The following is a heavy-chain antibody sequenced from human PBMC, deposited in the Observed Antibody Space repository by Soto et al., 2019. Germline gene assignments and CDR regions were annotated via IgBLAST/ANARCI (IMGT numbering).Heavy chain of an antibody. J-gene: IGHJ3*02. CDR1: GFTFSSYG. V-gene: IGHV3-30*18. CDR3: AKDFSRSGYDILTGYYVGEGSFDI. D-gene: IGHD3-9*01. Sequence: GGSLRLSCAASGFTFSSYGMHWVRQAPGKGLEWVAVISYDGSNKYYADSVKGRFTISRDNSKNTLYLQMNSLRAEDTAVYYCAKDFSRSGYDILTGYYVGEGSFDIWGQGTMVTVSS. CDR2: ISYDGSNK.